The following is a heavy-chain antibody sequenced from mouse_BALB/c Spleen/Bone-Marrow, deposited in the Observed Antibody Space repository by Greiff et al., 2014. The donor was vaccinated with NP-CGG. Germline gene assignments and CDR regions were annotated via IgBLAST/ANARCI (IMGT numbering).Heavy chain of an antibody. J-gene: IGHJ4*01. Sequence: QVQLQQPGPGLVAPAQSLSITCTVSGFSLTSYGVSWVRQPPGKGLEWLGVIWGDRSINYNSALISRLSIIRDNSKSQVFLKLNSVQSDDTATYYCAKVNRYGYAMDYWGQGTSVTVSS. D-gene: IGHD1-1*01. V-gene: IGHV2-3*01. CDR2: IWGDRSI. CDR3: AKVNRYGYAMDY. CDR1: GFSLTSYG.